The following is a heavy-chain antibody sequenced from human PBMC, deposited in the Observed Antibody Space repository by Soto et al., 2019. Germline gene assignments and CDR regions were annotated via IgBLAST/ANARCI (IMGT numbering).Heavy chain of an antibody. V-gene: IGHV3-23*01. CDR3: AKGRQFAVVVATTPGPPSYFDY. CDR2: ISGSGGSA. J-gene: IGHJ4*01. Sequence: PGGSLRLSCAASGFSFSSYAMTWVRQAPGKGLEWVSAISGSGGSAYYADSVKGRFTISRDNSKNTLYLRINSLRAEDTAVYYCAKGRQFAVVVATTPGPPSYFDYWGRGTLVTVSS. CDR1: GFSFSSYA. D-gene: IGHD2-15*01.